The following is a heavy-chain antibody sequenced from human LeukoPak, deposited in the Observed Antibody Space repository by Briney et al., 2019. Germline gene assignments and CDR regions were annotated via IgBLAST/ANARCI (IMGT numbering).Heavy chain of an antibody. Sequence: PGGSLRLSCAASGFTFSSYAMHWVRQAPGKGLEWVAVISYDGSNKYYADSVKGRFTISRDNSKNTLYLQMNSLRAEDTAVYYCARDGRDFWSGSARGYMDVWGKGTTVTVSS. CDR2: ISYDGSNK. D-gene: IGHD3-3*01. CDR3: ARDGRDFWSGSARGYMDV. CDR1: GFTFSSYA. J-gene: IGHJ6*03. V-gene: IGHV3-30-3*01.